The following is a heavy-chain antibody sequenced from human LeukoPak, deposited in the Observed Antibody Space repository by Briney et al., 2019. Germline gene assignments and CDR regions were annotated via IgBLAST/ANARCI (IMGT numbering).Heavy chain of an antibody. CDR2: IYTSGST. D-gene: IGHD6-13*01. CDR1: GGPINSGNYY. Sequence: SETLSLTCTVSGGPINSGNYYWSWIRQPAGKELEWIGRIYTSGSTNYNPSLKSRVTISVDTSKNQFSLKLSSVTAADTAVYYCARDTSTTWYFYAFDIWGQGTMVTVS. J-gene: IGHJ3*02. V-gene: IGHV4-61*02. CDR3: ARDTSTTWYFYAFDI.